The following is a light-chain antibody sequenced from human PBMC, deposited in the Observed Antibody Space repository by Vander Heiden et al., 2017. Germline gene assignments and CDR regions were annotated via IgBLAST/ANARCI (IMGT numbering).Light chain of an antibody. J-gene: IGLJ1*01. Sequence: QSALPQPASLSWSPGQSITISCTGTSSDIGDHDHVSWYQQHPGKVPKVIIYEVSKRPSGVSNRFSGSKSGNTASLTISGLQAEDDADYYCCSYTRSSTLVFGTGTKVTAL. V-gene: IGLV2-14*01. CDR2: EVS. CDR3: CSYTRSSTLV. CDR1: SSDIGDHDH.